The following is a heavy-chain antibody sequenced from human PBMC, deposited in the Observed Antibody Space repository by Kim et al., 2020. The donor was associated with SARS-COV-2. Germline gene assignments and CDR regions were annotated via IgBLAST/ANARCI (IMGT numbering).Heavy chain of an antibody. V-gene: IGHV1-46*01. D-gene: IGHD3-22*01. CDR3: ARPDRHYYDSSGYYFDY. Sequence: FQGRVTITRDTSTSTVYMELSSLSSEDTAVYYCARPDRHYYDSSGYYFDYWGQGTLVTVSS. J-gene: IGHJ4*02.